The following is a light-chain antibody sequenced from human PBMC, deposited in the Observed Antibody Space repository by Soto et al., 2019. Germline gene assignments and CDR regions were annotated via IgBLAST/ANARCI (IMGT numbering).Light chain of an antibody. V-gene: IGKV1-6*01. CDR1: QGIRTD. Sequence: AIQMTQSPSSLAASVGDRVTITCRASQGIRTDLGWYQQRPGKAPKLLIYEASNLRSEAPPRFSGSGSGTVFTLTISSLQPEDFATYYCLQDHNYPFTFGPGTKVEI. CDR2: EAS. J-gene: IGKJ3*01. CDR3: LQDHNYPFT.